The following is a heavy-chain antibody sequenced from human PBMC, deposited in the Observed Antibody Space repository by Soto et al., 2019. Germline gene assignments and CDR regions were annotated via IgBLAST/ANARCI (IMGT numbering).Heavy chain of an antibody. D-gene: IGHD3-3*01. CDR2: ISYDGSNK. V-gene: IGHV3-30*18. CDR1: GFTFSSYG. CDR3: AKDAQTYYDFWSGYFDY. J-gene: IGHJ4*02. Sequence: GGSLRLSCAASGFTFSSYGMHWVRQAPGKGLEWVAVISYDGSNKYYADSVKGRFTISRDNSKNTLYLQMNSLRAEDTAVYYCAKDAQTYYDFWSGYFDYWGQGTLVTVSS.